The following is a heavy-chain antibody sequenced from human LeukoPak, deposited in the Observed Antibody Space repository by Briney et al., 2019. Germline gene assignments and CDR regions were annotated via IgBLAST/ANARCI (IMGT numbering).Heavy chain of an antibody. CDR3: AREQWELLDY. CDR1: GGSISSYY. CDR2: IYYSGST. Sequence: SETLSLTCTVSGGSISSYYWSWIRQPPGKGLEWIGYIYYSGSTNYNPSLKSRVTISVDTSKNQFSLKLSPVTAADTAVYYCAREQWELLDYWGQGTLVTVSS. V-gene: IGHV4-59*01. D-gene: IGHD1-26*01. J-gene: IGHJ4*02.